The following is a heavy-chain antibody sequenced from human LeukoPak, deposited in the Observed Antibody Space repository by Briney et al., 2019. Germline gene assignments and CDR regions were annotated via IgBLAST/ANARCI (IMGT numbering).Heavy chain of an antibody. Sequence: PGGSLRLSCAASGFTFSSYSMNWVRQAPGKGLEWVSSISSSSSYIYYADSVKGRFTISRDNAKNSLYLRMNSLRAEDTAVYYCARAEKRIQPEDWGQGTLVTVSS. CDR2: ISSSSSYI. CDR1: GFTFSSYS. J-gene: IGHJ4*02. CDR3: ARAEKRIQPED. D-gene: IGHD5-18*01. V-gene: IGHV3-21*01.